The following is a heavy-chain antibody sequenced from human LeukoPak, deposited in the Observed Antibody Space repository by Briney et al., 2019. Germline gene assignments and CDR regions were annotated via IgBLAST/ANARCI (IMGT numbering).Heavy chain of an antibody. D-gene: IGHD2-2*01. V-gene: IGHV3-11*06. Sequence: GGSLRLSCAASGFTFSGYYMSWIRQAPGKGLEWVSYISSSSSYTNYADSVKGRFTISRDNAKNSLYLQMNSLRAEDTAVYYCARARTYCSSTSCYLDAFDIWGQGTMVTVSS. CDR2: ISSSSSYT. CDR3: ARARTYCSSTSCYLDAFDI. J-gene: IGHJ3*02. CDR1: GFTFSGYY.